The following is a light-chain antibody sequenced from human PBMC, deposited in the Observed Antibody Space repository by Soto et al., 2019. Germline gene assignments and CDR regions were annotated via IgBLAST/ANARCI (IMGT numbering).Light chain of an antibody. V-gene: IGKV3-15*01. CDR3: QQRNSWPRT. CDR2: AAS. Sequence: MTQSAPTLSASPGDRATISCRASQSISSYLAWFQQKPGQAPRLLIFAASTWAGGIPPRFSGSGSGTDFTLTISGLQSEDFAVYYCQQRNSWPRTFGGGTKVAIK. J-gene: IGKJ4*02. CDR1: QSISSY.